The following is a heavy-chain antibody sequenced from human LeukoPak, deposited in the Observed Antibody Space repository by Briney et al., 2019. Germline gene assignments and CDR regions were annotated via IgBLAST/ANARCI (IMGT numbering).Heavy chain of an antibody. Sequence: PGGSVRLSCTASGFTFSRHWMHWVRQVPGKGLVWVSRINSDGSDTNYADSVKGRFAISRDNAKNTLHLQMNSLRAEDTALYYCARRADCSSTSCPFDYWGQGTLVTVSS. CDR2: INSDGSDT. D-gene: IGHD2-2*01. J-gene: IGHJ4*02. CDR1: GFTFSRHW. CDR3: ARRADCSSTSCPFDY. V-gene: IGHV3-74*01.